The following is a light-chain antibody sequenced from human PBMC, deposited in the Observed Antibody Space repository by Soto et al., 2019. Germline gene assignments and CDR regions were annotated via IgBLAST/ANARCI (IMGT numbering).Light chain of an antibody. CDR1: QSISSW. CDR2: GAS. V-gene: IGKV1-5*01. Sequence: DIQMTQSPSTLSASVGDRVTITCRASQSISSWLAWYQQKPGKAPKLLIYGASSLESGVPSRFSGSGSVTEFTLTIDSQQPDDFATYCCQLYSCSPPTFGQGTKLEIK. CDR3: QLYSCSPPT. J-gene: IGKJ2*01.